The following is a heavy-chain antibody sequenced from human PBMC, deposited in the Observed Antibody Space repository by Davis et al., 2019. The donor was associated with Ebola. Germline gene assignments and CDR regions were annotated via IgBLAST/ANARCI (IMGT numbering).Heavy chain of an antibody. CDR2: INPSGGST. CDR1: GYTFTRYY. D-gene: IGHD6-13*01. Sequence: ASVKVSCKASGYTFTRYYLHWVRQAPGQGLEWMGIINPSGGSTSYAQKFQGRVTMTRDTSTSTVYMELSSLRSEDTAVYYCARDSSSWATYYYGMDVWGQGTTVTVSS. J-gene: IGHJ6*02. CDR3: ARDSSSWATYYYGMDV. V-gene: IGHV1-46*01.